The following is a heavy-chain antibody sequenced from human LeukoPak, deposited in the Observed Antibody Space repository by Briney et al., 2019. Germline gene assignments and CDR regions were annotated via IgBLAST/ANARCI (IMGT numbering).Heavy chain of an antibody. D-gene: IGHD3-3*01. J-gene: IGHJ6*02. CDR2: ISGSGGST. V-gene: IGHV3-23*01. CDR1: GFTFSSSA. CDR3: AKGGVLPYGMDV. Sequence: GGSLRLSCAASGFTFSSSAMSWVRQAPGKGLEWVSAISGSGGSTYYADSVKGRFTISRDNSKNTLYLQMNSLRAEDTAVYYCAKGGVLPYGMDVWGQGTTVTVS.